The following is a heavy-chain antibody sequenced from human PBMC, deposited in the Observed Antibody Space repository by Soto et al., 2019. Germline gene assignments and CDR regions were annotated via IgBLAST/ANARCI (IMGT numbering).Heavy chain of an antibody. CDR1: KFTITSYW. CDR3: AREVSHGYVLRGMDV. V-gene: IGHV3-74*01. CDR2: INSDGSSI. J-gene: IGHJ6*02. Sequence: EVQLVESGGGLVQPGGSVRLSCAASKFTITSYWMHWVRQAPGKGLVWVSRINSDGSSISYADAVKGRFTISRDNAKKTLYLKMNSLRVEDTAVYYCAREVSHGYVLRGMDVWGQGTTVTVFS. D-gene: IGHD5-18*01.